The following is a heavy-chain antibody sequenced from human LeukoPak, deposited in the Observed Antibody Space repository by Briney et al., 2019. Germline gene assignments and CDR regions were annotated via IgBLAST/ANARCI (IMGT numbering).Heavy chain of an antibody. D-gene: IGHD5-24*01. CDR1: GGSVSSASYY. V-gene: IGHV4-31*03. J-gene: IGHJ4*02. Sequence: PSQTLSLTCTVSGGSVSSASYYWSWIRQHPGKGLEWIGNINYRGSTYYSPSLKSRINISVDTSKNQFSLKLSSMTAADTAMFCCARGLRDGHKPFDYWGQGTLVIVSS. CDR3: ARGLRDGHKPFDY. CDR2: INYRGST.